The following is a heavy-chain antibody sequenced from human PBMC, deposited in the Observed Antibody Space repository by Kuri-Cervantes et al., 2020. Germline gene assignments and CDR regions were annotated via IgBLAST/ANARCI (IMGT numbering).Heavy chain of an antibody. V-gene: IGHV3-30*01. Sequence: GESLKISCAASGFTFSSYAMHWVRQAPGKGLEWVAVISYDGSNKYYADSVKGRFTISRDNSKNTLYLQMNSLRAEDTAVYYCARDWSMEVWGEGTTVTVSS. CDR1: GFTFSSYA. J-gene: IGHJ6*03. CDR3: ARDWSMEV. CDR2: ISYDGSNK. D-gene: IGHD3-3*01.